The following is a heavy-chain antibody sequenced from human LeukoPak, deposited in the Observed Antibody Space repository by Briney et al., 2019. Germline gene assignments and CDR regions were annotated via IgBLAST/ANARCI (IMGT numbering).Heavy chain of an antibody. D-gene: IGHD5-12*01. Sequence: SETLSLTCTVSGGSISSSSYYWGWIRQPPGKGLEWIGSIYYSGSTYYNPSLKSRVTISVDTSKNQFSLKLSSVTAADTAVYYCARIRGYSGYEVRYWGQGTLVTVSS. J-gene: IGHJ4*02. CDR3: ARIRGYSGYEVRY. V-gene: IGHV4-39*07. CDR2: IYYSGST. CDR1: GGSISSSSYY.